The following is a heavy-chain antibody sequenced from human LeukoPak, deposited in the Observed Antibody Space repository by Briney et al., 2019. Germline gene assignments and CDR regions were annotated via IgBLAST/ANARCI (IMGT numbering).Heavy chain of an antibody. CDR1: RFTFSSYS. V-gene: IGHV3-48*04. CDR3: ARERVAAAGTGDY. J-gene: IGHJ4*02. Sequence: AGGSLRLSCAASRFTFSSYSMNWVRQAPGKGLEWVSYISSSSSTIYYADSVKGRFTISRDNAKNSLYLQMNSLRAEDTAVYYCARERVAAAGTGDYWGQGTLVTVSS. CDR2: ISSSSSTI. D-gene: IGHD6-13*01.